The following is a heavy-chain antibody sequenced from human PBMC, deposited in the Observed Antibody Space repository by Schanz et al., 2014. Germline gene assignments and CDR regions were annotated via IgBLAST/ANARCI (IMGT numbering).Heavy chain of an antibody. J-gene: IGHJ6*02. D-gene: IGHD6-19*01. Sequence: EVQLLESGGGLAQPGGSLRLACAASGFNFNTYAMSWVRQAPGKGLEWVSVISGSGVTIYYADTVKGRFTISRDNSKNTQYLERNSQRAEDTAVYYCAKDVRPVANTVRYYDMDVWGQGTTVTVSS. V-gene: IGHV3-23*01. CDR3: AKDVRPVANTVRYYDMDV. CDR1: GFNFNTYA. CDR2: ISGSGVTI.